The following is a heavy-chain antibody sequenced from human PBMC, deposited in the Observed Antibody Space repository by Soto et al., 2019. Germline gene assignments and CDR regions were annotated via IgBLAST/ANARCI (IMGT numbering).Heavy chain of an antibody. CDR3: ARDQDDGYYFDY. CDR1: GYTFTSYA. CDR2: INAGNGNT. V-gene: IGHV1-3*01. Sequence: VASVKVSCKASGYTFTSYAMHWVRQAPGQRLEWMGWINAGNGNTKYSQKFQGRVTITRDTSASTAYMELSSLRSEDTAVYYCARDQDDGYYFDYWGQGTLVTVSS. J-gene: IGHJ4*02. D-gene: IGHD1-1*01.